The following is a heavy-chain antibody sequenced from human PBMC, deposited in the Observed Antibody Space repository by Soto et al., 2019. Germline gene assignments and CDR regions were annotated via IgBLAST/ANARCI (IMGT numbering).Heavy chain of an antibody. Sequence: QVQLVQSGAEVKKPGSSVKVSCKASGGTFSSYAISWVRQAPGQGLEWMGGIIPIFGTANYAQKFQGRVTITADESTSTAYMELSRLRSEDTAVYYCARDERRAVAGLAEYYFDYWGQGTLVTVSS. J-gene: IGHJ4*02. CDR1: GGTFSSYA. D-gene: IGHD6-19*01. CDR2: IIPIFGTA. V-gene: IGHV1-69*01. CDR3: ARDERRAVAGLAEYYFDY.